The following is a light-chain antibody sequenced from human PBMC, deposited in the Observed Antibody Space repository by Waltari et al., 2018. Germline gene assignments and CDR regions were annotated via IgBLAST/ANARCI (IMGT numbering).Light chain of an antibody. CDR1: SSDVGNYNV. CDR3: CSYASSSGYV. J-gene: IGLJ1*01. V-gene: IGLV2-23*01. CDR2: EGN. Sequence: QSALTQPASVSGSPGQSITIPCTETSSDVGNYNVVSRYQHHPGKAPKLMIYEGNKRPAGVSDRFSGSKSGNRASLTISGLRAEDEADYYCCSYASSSGYVFGTGTEVTVL.